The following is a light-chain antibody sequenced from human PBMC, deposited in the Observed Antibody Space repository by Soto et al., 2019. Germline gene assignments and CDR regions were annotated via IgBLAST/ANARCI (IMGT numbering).Light chain of an antibody. CDR2: GAS. V-gene: IGKV3-20*01. CDR3: QQYGSSGT. Sequence: EIVLKQSPGTLSLYPGERATLSCRASQSVSNHYLAWYQQKPGQAPRLLIYGASNRATGIPDRFSGSGSGTDFTLTISRLEPEDFAVYYCQQYGSSGTFGQGTKV. CDR1: QSVSNHY. J-gene: IGKJ1*01.